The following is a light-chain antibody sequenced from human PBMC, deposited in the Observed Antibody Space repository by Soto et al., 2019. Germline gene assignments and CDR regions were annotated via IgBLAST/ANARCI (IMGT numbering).Light chain of an antibody. V-gene: IGKV3D-20*02. CDR3: RQRSNWQT. CDR1: QSVSSSY. CDR2: GAS. J-gene: IGKJ1*01. Sequence: EIVLTQSPGTLSLSPRERATLSFSASQSVSSSYLAWYQQKPGQAPRLLIYGASYRATGIPDRFTGGGSGTDFTLTIRRLEPEDFAVYYCRQRSNWQTFGQGTKVDIK.